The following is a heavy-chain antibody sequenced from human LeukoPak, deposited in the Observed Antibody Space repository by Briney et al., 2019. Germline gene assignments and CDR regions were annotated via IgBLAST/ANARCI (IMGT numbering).Heavy chain of an antibody. CDR2: MSNDGNNK. CDR3: AKVVRPNGWSYLFDY. D-gene: IGHD6-19*01. CDR1: GFTFSSYG. V-gene: IGHV3-30*18. Sequence: GGSLRLSCAATGFTFSSYGMHWVRQAPGKGLEWVAVMSNDGNNKYYADSVKGRFTISRDNSKNTLYLQMNSLRTEDTAVYYCAKVVRPNGWSYLFDYWGQGALVTVSS. J-gene: IGHJ4*02.